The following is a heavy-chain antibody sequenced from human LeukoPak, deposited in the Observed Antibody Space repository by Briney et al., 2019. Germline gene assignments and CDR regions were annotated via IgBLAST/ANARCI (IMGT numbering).Heavy chain of an antibody. Sequence: SETLSLTCTVSGGSISSGSYYWSWIRQPAGKGLEWIGRIYTSGSTNYNPSLKSRVTISVDTSKNQFSLKLSSVTAADTAVYYCARDPPDYGDYGYSYYYMDLLGKGTTVTVSS. V-gene: IGHV4-61*02. CDR1: GGSISSGSYY. CDR2: IYTSGST. CDR3: ARDPPDYGDYGYSYYYMDL. J-gene: IGHJ6*03. D-gene: IGHD4-17*01.